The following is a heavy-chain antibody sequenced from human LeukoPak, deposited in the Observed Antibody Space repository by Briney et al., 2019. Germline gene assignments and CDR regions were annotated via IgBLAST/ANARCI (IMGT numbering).Heavy chain of an antibody. D-gene: IGHD6-13*01. Sequence: ASVKVSCKASGYAFIGSYMHWVRQAPGQGLDWMGWINPNSGGTNYAQKFQGRVTMTRDTSISTAYMELSSLRSDDTAVYFCARNPHANSWYDYWGQGTLVTVSS. CDR1: GYAFIGSY. CDR2: INPNSGGT. CDR3: ARNPHANSWYDY. V-gene: IGHV1-2*02. J-gene: IGHJ4*02.